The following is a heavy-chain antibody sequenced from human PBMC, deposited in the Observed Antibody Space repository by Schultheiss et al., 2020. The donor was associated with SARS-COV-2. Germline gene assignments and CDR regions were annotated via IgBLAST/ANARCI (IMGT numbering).Heavy chain of an antibody. V-gene: IGHV1-3*01. CDR1: GYTFTSYA. Sequence: ASVKVSCKASGYTFTSYAMHWVRQAPGQRLEWMGWINVGNGNTKYSQKFQGRVTITRDTSASTAYMELRSLRSDDTAVYYCARALGSPYTSPRFDPWGQGTLVTVSS. CDR2: INVGNGNT. CDR3: ARALGSPYTSPRFDP. J-gene: IGHJ5*02. D-gene: IGHD2-2*02.